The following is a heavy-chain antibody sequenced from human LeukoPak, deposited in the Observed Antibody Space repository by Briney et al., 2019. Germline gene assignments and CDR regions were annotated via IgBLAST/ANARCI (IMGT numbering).Heavy chain of an antibody. D-gene: IGHD1-1*01. J-gene: IGHJ6*03. CDR2: IRSKANSYAT. CDR3: TSGTNYYYYYMDV. V-gene: IGHV3-73*01. CDR1: GFTFSGSA. Sequence: GGSLRLSCAASGFTFSGSAMHWVRQASGKGLEWVGRIRSKANSYATAYAASVKGRFTISRDDSKNMAYLQMNSLKTEDTAVYYCTSGTNYYYYYMDVWGKGTTVTISS.